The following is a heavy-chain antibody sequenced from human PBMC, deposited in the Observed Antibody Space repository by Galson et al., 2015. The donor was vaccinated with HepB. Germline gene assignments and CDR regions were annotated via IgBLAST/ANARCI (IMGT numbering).Heavy chain of an antibody. Sequence: SLRLSCAASGFPFTTYAMSWVRQAPGKGLEWVSSVSGSGGITHYEDSVKGRFTISRDNSKSTLYLQMNSLRDEDTAVYYCVKTPAPYYFGWGTSDGDWGQGTLVTVSS. V-gene: IGHV3-23*01. CDR1: GFPFTTYA. CDR2: VSGSGGIT. CDR3: VKTPAPYYFGWGTSDGD. D-gene: IGHD3-10*01. J-gene: IGHJ1*01.